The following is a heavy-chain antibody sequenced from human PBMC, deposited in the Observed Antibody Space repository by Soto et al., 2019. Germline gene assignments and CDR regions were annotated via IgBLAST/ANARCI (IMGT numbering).Heavy chain of an antibody. Sequence: PGGSMRLACAASGFTFSSYSMNWARLAPGKGLEWVSSISSSSSYIYYADSVKGRFTISRDNAKNSLYLQMNSLRAEDTAVYYCASNSGWLYYFDYWGQGTLVTVSS. J-gene: IGHJ4*02. V-gene: IGHV3-21*01. D-gene: IGHD6-19*01. CDR3: ASNSGWLYYFDY. CDR1: GFTFSSYS. CDR2: ISSSSSYI.